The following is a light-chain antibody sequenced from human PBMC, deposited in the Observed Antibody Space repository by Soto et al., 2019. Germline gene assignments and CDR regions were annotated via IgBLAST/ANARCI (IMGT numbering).Light chain of an antibody. J-gene: IGKJ4*01. CDR2: AAS. V-gene: IGKV1-9*01. Sequence: DLQLSQSPSFLSASVGDRVTITCRASQGISSYLAWYQQKPGKAPKLLIYAASTLKSGVSSRFSGSRSGTEFTLTISSLQPEDFATYYCQQLNSYPITFGGGTKVELK. CDR3: QQLNSYPIT. CDR1: QGISSY.